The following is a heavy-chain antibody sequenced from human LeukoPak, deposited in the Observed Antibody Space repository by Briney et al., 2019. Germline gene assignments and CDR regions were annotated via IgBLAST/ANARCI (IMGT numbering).Heavy chain of an antibody. J-gene: IGHJ4*02. CDR3: ARGQELDDGVFDS. D-gene: IGHD1-1*01. Sequence: PGGSLRLSCAASGFTFSSFAMTWVRQAPGTGLEWVSTLRSNGDTAYNADSVKGRFTISRDNFKNTVYLQMNILRVEDTAIYYCARGQELDDGVFDSWGQGTLVTVSA. CDR2: LRSNGDTA. V-gene: IGHV3-23*01. CDR1: GFTFSSFA.